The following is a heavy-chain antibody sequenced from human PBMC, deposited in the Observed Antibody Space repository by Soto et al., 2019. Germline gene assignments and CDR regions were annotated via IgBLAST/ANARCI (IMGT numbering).Heavy chain of an antibody. CDR2: IFYSGST. D-gene: IGHD2-8*01. CDR1: GGSLSSSSW. Sequence: SETLSLTCAVSGGSLSSSSWWSLFRQPPGKTLEWLGEIFYSGSTKYNPSLNSRVTISADQSKNDFSLRLSSVTAADTAVYYCVHHGGVPYYHDFWGQGMLVTVSS. V-gene: IGHV4-4*02. CDR3: VHHGGVPYYHDF. J-gene: IGHJ4*02.